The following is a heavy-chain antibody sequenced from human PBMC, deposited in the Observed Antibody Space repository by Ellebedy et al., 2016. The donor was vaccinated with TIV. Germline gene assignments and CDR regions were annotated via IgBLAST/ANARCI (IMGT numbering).Heavy chain of an antibody. CDR1: GYTFTGYY. D-gene: IGHD3-3*01. CDR2: INPNSGGT. V-gene: IGHV1-2*02. J-gene: IGHJ6*02. CDR3: ARDLEWLSYPMDV. Sequence: ASVKVSCKASGYTFTGYYMHWVRQAPGQGLEWMGWINPNSGGTNYAQKFQGRVTMTRDTSISTAYMERSRQRSDDTAVYYCARDLEWLSYPMDVWGQGTTVTVSS.